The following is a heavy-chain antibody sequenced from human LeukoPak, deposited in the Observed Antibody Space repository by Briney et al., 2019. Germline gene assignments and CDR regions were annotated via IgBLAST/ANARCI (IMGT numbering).Heavy chain of an antibody. D-gene: IGHD3-22*01. Sequence: GGSLRLSCTAAGFIFNNFGLMWVRQAPGKGLEWVSAISNDGGGTTYADFVKGRFTISRDNSKNTLFLQMNSLRAEDTALYYCAKGSSGYFADLWGQGTLVTVSS. CDR1: GFIFNNFG. CDR2: ISNDGGGT. V-gene: IGHV3-23*01. CDR3: AKGSSGYFADL. J-gene: IGHJ5*02.